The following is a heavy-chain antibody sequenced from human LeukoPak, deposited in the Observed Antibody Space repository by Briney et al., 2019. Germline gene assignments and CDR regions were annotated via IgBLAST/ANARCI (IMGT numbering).Heavy chain of an antibody. CDR1: GFTFSSYS. V-gene: IGHV3-21*01. D-gene: IGHD3-22*01. Sequence: GGSLRLSCAASGFTFSSYSMNWVRQAPGKGLEWVSSISSSSSYIYYADSVKGRFTISRDNAKNSLYLQMNSLRAEDTAVYYCARVPHLYYYDSSGYPLDYWGQGTLVTVSS. CDR2: ISSSSSYI. J-gene: IGHJ4*02. CDR3: ARVPHLYYYDSSGYPLDY.